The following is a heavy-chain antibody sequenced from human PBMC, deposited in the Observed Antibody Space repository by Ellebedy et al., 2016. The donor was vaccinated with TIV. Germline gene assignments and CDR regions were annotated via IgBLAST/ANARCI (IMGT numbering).Heavy chain of an antibody. V-gene: IGHV3-9*01. CDR2: ISWNSGSI. CDR1: GFTFDDYA. CDR3: AKGQAGDIDY. J-gene: IGHJ4*02. D-gene: IGHD7-27*01. Sequence: GGSLRLSCAASGFTFDDYAMHWVRQAPGKGLEWVSGISWNSGSIGYADSVKGRFTISRDNAKNSLYLQMNSLRAEDTALYYCAKGQAGDIDYWGQGTLVTVSS.